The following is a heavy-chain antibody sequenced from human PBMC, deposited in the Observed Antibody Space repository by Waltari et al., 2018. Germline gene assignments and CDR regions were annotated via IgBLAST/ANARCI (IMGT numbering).Heavy chain of an antibody. CDR1: GGSISSGSYY. J-gene: IGHJ6*02. CDR3: ARDPLYSSSWYYYYYGMDV. Sequence: QVQLQESGPGLVKPSQTLSLTCTVSGGSISSGSYYWSWIRQPAGKGLEWIGRIYTSGSTNDNPSLKSRVTISVDTSKNQFSLKLSSVTAADTAVYYCARDPLYSSSWYYYYYGMDVWGQGTTVTVSS. V-gene: IGHV4-61*02. CDR2: IYTSGST. D-gene: IGHD6-13*01.